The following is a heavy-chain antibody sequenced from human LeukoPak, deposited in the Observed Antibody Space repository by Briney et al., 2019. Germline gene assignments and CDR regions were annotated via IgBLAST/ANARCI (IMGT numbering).Heavy chain of an antibody. V-gene: IGHV4-34*01. D-gene: IGHD1-26*01. Sequence: PSETLSLTCAVYGGSFSGYFWSYIRQPPGKGLEWLGEISHSGSTNYSPSLRSRVTISVDTSKNQFSLKLSSVTAADTAVYYCARALHGGSYFLDYWGQGTLVTVSS. J-gene: IGHJ4*02. CDR1: GGSFSGYF. CDR3: ARALHGGSYFLDY. CDR2: ISHSGST.